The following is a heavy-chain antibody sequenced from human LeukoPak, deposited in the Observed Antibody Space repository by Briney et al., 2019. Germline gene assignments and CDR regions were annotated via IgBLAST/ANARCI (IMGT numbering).Heavy chain of an antibody. V-gene: IGHV3-23*01. CDR2: ISGSGGST. CDR1: GFTFSSYA. CDR3: ARVAQHCSSTSCRIPETTDGY. J-gene: IGHJ4*02. Sequence: PGGSLRLSCAASGFTFSSYAMSWVRQAPGKGLEWVSAISGSGGSTYYADSVKGRFTISRDNAKNSLYLQMNSLRDEDTAVYYCARVAQHCSSTSCRIPETTDGYWGQGTLVTVSS. D-gene: IGHD2-2*01.